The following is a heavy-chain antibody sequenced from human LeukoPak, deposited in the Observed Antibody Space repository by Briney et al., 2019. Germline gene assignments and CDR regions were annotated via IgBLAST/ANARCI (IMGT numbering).Heavy chain of an antibody. V-gene: IGHV1-46*01. CDR3: ARDVVRSGGYYAHFDY. CDR1: GYTFTSYY. CDR2: INPSGGST. Sequence: ASVKVSCKASGYTFTSYYMHWVRQAPGQGLEWMGIINPSGGSTSYAQEFQGRVTMTRDTSTSTVYMELSSLRSEDTAVYYCARDVVRSGGYYAHFDYWGQGTLVTVSS. J-gene: IGHJ4*02. D-gene: IGHD1-26*01.